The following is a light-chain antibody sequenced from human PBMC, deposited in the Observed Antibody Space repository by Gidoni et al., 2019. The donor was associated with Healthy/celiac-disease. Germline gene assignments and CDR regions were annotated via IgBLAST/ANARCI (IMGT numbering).Light chain of an antibody. CDR2: DAS. Sequence: IQMTPSPSSLSASVGDRVTITCQSSQDISNYLNWYQQKPGKAPKLLIYDASNLETGVPSRCSGSGSGTDFTFTISSLQPEDIATYYCQQYDNLPITFXQXTRLEIK. CDR1: QDISNY. CDR3: QQYDNLPIT. J-gene: IGKJ5*01. V-gene: IGKV1-33*01.